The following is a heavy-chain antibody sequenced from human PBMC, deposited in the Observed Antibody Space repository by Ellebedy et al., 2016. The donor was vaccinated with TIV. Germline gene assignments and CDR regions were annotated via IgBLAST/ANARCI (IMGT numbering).Heavy chain of an antibody. J-gene: IGHJ3*02. Sequence: GESLKISXAASGFTFSSYWMHWVRQAPGKGLVWVSRINSDGSSTSYADSVKGRFTISRDNAKNTLYLQMNSLRAEDTAVYYCASIAVGDIWGQGTMVTVFS. CDR1: GFTFSSYW. CDR3: ASIAVGDI. D-gene: IGHD1-26*01. CDR2: INSDGSST. V-gene: IGHV3-74*01.